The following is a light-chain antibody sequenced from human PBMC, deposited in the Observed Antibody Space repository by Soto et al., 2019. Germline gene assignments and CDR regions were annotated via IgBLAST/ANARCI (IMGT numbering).Light chain of an antibody. Sequence: QSVLTQPPSVSGDPGQRVTISCTGSSSNIGAGYDVKWYQQLPGTAPKLLIYGNSNRPSGVPDRFSGSKSGTSASLAITGLQAEDEADYYCQSYDSSLSGWVFGGGTKLTVL. J-gene: IGLJ3*02. CDR1: SSNIGAGYD. CDR2: GNS. CDR3: QSYDSSLSGWV. V-gene: IGLV1-40*01.